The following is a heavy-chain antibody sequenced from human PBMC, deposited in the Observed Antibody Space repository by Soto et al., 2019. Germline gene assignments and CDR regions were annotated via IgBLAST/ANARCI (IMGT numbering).Heavy chain of an antibody. V-gene: IGHV1-69*01. CDR1: GDTFSRST. CDR2: IIPVFGAT. CDR3: ARLYSSSAERRMDV. D-gene: IGHD6-6*01. J-gene: IGHJ6*02. Sequence: QVQLVQSGADVKKPGSSVKVSCKASGDTFSRSTFSWVRQAPGQGLEWMGGIIPVFGATNYAQKFQGRVSITADESTSTAYMELTSLRSADTAVYYCARLYSSSAERRMDVWGQGATVTVSS.